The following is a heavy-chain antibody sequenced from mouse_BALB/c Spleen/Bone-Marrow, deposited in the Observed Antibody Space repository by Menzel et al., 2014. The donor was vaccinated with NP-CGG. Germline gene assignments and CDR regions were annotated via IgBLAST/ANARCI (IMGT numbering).Heavy chain of an antibody. Sequence: QVQLQQSGAELVRPGVSVKIFCKGSGYTFTDYAMHWVKQSHAKSLEWIGAISTYYGDASYNQKFKGKATMTVDKSSSTAYMELARLTSEDSAIYYCAREGGNFPWFAYWGQGTLVTVSA. J-gene: IGHJ3*01. CDR3: AREGGNFPWFAY. D-gene: IGHD2-1*01. CDR1: GYTFTDYA. CDR2: ISTYYGDA. V-gene: IGHV1S137*01.